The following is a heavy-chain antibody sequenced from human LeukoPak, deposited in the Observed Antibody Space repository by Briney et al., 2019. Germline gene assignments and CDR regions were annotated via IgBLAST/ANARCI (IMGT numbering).Heavy chain of an antibody. Sequence: PGGSLRLSCAASGFTFSSYAMSGVRQAPGKGLEWVSAISGSGGSTYYADSVKGRFTISRDNSKNTLYLQMNSLRAEDTAVYYCARDGGGGGDCYYDYWGQGTLVTVSS. J-gene: IGHJ4*02. CDR3: ARDGGGGGDCYYDY. V-gene: IGHV3-23*01. CDR2: ISGSGGST. CDR1: GFTFSSYA. D-gene: IGHD2-21*02.